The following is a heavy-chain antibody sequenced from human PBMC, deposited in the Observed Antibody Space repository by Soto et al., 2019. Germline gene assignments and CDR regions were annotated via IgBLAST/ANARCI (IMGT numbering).Heavy chain of an antibody. V-gene: IGHV4-39*01. D-gene: IGHD6-19*01. J-gene: IGHJ5*02. CDR2: IYYSGST. CDR1: GCSISSSNYY. CDR3: ASMRLSIAVADPGNWFDP. Sequence: SETLCLTPTSSGCSISSSNYYCGWIRQPPGKGLEWIGSIYYSGSTYYNPSLKSRVTISVDTSKNQFSLKLSSVTAADTAVYYCASMRLSIAVADPGNWFDPWGQG.